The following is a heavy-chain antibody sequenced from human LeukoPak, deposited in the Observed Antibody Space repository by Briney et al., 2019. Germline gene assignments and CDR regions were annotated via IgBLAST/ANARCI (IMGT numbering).Heavy chain of an antibody. Sequence: GGSLRLSCAASGFTFSSYAMSWVRQAPGKGLEWVSAIGGSDGSTYYADSVKGRFTISRDNSKNTLYLQMNSLRAEDTAVYYCARADCGGDCYRPNYYYGMDVWGQGTTVTVSS. D-gene: IGHD2-21*02. CDR1: GFTFSSYA. CDR2: IGGSDGST. J-gene: IGHJ6*02. V-gene: IGHV3-23*01. CDR3: ARADCGGDCYRPNYYYGMDV.